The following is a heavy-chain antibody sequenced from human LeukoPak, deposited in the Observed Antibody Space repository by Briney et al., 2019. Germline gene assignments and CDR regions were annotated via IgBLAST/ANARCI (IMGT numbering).Heavy chain of an antibody. Sequence: GGSLRLSCAASAYTFSGNAMSWVRQAPGKGLEWVSTIGDTGGTTLYADSVKGRFTISRDNSKNMLYLQMNSLRAEDTAVYHCANHRLFDSFDVWGHGTMVTVSS. CDR3: ANHRLFDSFDV. CDR1: AYTFSGNA. J-gene: IGHJ3*01. CDR2: IGDTGGTT. V-gene: IGHV3-23*01. D-gene: IGHD4/OR15-4a*01.